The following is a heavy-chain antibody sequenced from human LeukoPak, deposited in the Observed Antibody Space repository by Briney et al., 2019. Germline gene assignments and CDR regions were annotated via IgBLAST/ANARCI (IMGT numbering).Heavy chain of an antibody. J-gene: IGHJ4*01. D-gene: IGHD3-16*01. Sequence: GGCLRLSCAASGFTFSRYWMSWVRQAPGKGLEWVANIKQDGSEKYYVDSVKGRFTISRDNAKNSLYLQMNSLRAEATAVYYCARARWGGFDYRGHGTLVTVSS. V-gene: IGHV3-7*01. CDR3: ARARWGGFDY. CDR1: GFTFSRYW. CDR2: IKQDGSEK.